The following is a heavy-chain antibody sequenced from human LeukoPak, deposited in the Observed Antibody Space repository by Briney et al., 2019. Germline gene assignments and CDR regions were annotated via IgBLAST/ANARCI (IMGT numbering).Heavy chain of an antibody. D-gene: IGHD6-19*01. CDR2: IWYDGSNK. V-gene: IGHV3-33*01. CDR3: ARDKTYSSGWFDY. CDR1: GFTFSSYG. Sequence: GGSLRLSCAASGFTFSSYGMHWVRQAPGKGLEWVAVIWYDGSNKYYADSVKGRFTISRDNSKNTMYLQMNSLRAEDTAVYYCARDKTYSSGWFDYWGQGTLVTVS. J-gene: IGHJ4*02.